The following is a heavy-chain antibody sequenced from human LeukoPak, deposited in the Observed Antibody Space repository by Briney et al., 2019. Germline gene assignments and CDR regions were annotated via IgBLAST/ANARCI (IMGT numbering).Heavy chain of an antibody. CDR1: GFTFSSYW. V-gene: IGHV3-7*01. CDR2: IKQDGSEK. D-gene: IGHD3-22*01. J-gene: IGHJ4*02. Sequence: GGSLRLSCAASGFTFSSYWMSWVRQAPGKGLEWVANIKQDGSEKYYVDSVKGRFTISRDNAKNSLYLQMNSLRAEDTAVYYCARYSSGYYPNLFDYWGQGTLVTVSS. CDR3: ARYSSGYYPNLFDY.